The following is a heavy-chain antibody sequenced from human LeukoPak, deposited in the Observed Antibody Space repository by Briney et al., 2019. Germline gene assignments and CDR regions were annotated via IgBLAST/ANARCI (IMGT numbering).Heavy chain of an antibody. Sequence: GRSLRLSCAASGFTFSSYGMHWVRQAPGKGLEWGALISFDGSNQYYADSVKGRFTISRDNSKNTLYLQMNSLRAEDTAVYSCAKPPEVGATVGYFDYWGQGTLVTVSS. D-gene: IGHD1-26*01. V-gene: IGHV3-30*18. J-gene: IGHJ4*02. CDR2: ISFDGSNQ. CDR1: GFTFSSYG. CDR3: AKPPEVGATVGYFDY.